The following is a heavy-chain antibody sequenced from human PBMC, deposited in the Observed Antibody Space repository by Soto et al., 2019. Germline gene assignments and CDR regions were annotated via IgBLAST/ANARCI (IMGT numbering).Heavy chain of an antibody. J-gene: IGHJ4*02. V-gene: IGHV3-30*18. CDR2: ISSGGNTK. D-gene: IGHD2-21*01. CDR3: AKESGGERYASYLDL. Sequence: QVQLVESGGGVVQPGTSLRLACAASGFTLSNIGMQWVRQAPGKGREWVAVISSGGNTKYYADSVKGRFTISSDNSKNSLLLQRNSLRTEDTAVYYCAKESGGERYASYLDLWGQGTLVTVS. CDR1: GFTLSNIG.